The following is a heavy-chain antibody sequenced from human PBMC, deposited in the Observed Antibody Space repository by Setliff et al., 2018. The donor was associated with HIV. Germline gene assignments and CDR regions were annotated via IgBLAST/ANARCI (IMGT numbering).Heavy chain of an antibody. CDR2: IDASANT. Sequence: PSETLSLTCTVSGSSISSNYYWAWIRQAPGKGLEWIGCIDASANTYYIPSLKSRATISIDTAKNQPSLKLRSGTAADTAVYYFARSGRGWSVGWFDPWGQGTLVTVSS. CDR3: ARSGRGWSVGWFDP. J-gene: IGHJ5*02. CDR1: GSSISSNYY. D-gene: IGHD6-19*01. V-gene: IGHV4-38-2*02.